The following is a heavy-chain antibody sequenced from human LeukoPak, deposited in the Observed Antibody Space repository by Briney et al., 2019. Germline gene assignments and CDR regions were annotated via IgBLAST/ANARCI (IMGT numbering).Heavy chain of an antibody. V-gene: IGHV1-18*01. Sequence: ASVKVSCKASGYTFTSSGISWVRQAPGQGLEWMGWISAYNGNTNYAQKLQGRVTMTTDTSTSTAYMELRSLRSDDTAVYYCARGGVAAGISSWFDPWGRGTLVTVSS. CDR1: GYTFTSSG. CDR3: ARGGVAAGISSWFDP. CDR2: ISAYNGNT. D-gene: IGHD6-13*01. J-gene: IGHJ5*02.